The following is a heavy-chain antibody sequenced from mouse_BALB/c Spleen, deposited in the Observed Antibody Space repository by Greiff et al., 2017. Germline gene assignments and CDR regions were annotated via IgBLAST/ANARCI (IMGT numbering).Heavy chain of an antibody. CDR1: GYSFSGYY. V-gene: IGHV1S34*01. J-gene: IGHJ4*01. CDR2: ISCYNGAT. CDR3: SRDYGSSIYAMDY. Sequence: LVKPGASVKISCKASGYSFSGYYMPWVKQSHGKSLEWIGYISCYNGATSYNQKFKGKATSTVDTSSTTAYMQFNSMTSEDSAVYYCSRDYGSSIYAMDYWGQGTSVTVSS. D-gene: IGHD1-1*01.